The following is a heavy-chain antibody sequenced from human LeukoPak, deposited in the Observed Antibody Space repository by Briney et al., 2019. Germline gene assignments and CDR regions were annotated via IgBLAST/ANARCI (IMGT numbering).Heavy chain of an antibody. Sequence: GGSLRLSCAASGFTFSSYSMNWVRQAPGKGLEWVSSISSSSSYIYYADSVKGRFTISIDNAKNSLYLQMNSLRAEDTAVYYCARDGSRDFWSGYPYYFDYWGQGTLVTVSS. CDR2: ISSSSSYI. CDR3: ARDGSRDFWSGYPYYFDY. V-gene: IGHV3-21*01. J-gene: IGHJ4*02. CDR1: GFTFSSYS. D-gene: IGHD3-3*01.